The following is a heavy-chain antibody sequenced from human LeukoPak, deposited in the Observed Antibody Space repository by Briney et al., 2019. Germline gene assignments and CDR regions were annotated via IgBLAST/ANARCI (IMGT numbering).Heavy chain of an antibody. CDR1: GGSISSSSYY. CDR3: ARDRYGDYEEGYYYYYYMDV. J-gene: IGHJ6*03. V-gene: IGHV4-61*02. CDR2: IYTSGST. D-gene: IGHD4-17*01. Sequence: SETLSLTCTVSGGSISSSSYYWGWIRQPPGKGLEWIGRIYTSGSTNYNPSLKSRVTISVDTSKNQFSLKLSSVTAADTAVYYCARDRYGDYEEGYYYYYYMDVWGKGTTVTVSS.